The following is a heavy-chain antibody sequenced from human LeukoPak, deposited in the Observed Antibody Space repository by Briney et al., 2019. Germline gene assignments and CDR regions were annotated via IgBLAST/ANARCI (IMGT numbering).Heavy chain of an antibody. CDR1: GGTFSSYA. V-gene: IGHV1-69*05. CDR3: ARRFAQPRGSYWGGFDY. Sequence: SVKVSCKASGGTFSSYAISWVRQAPGQGLEWMGGIIPIFGTANYAQKFQGRVTITTDESTSTAYMELSSLRSEDTAVYYCARRFAQPRGSYWGGFDYWGQGTLVTVSS. D-gene: IGHD1-26*01. CDR2: IIPIFGTA. J-gene: IGHJ4*02.